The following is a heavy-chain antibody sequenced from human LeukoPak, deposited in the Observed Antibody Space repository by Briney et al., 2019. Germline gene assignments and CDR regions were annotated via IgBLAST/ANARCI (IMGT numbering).Heavy chain of an antibody. CDR1: GSTFSDSW. V-gene: IGHV3-7*01. CDR3: LQYNSGST. D-gene: IGHD3-10*01. J-gene: IGHJ5*02. CDR2: IKKDGSDK. Sequence: GGSLRLSCAASGSTFSDSWMSWVRQAPGKGLEWVANIKKDGSDKYYVDSVKGRFTVSRDNAKNSLYLQMNSLTAEDTAVYYCLQYNSGSTWGQGTLVTVSS.